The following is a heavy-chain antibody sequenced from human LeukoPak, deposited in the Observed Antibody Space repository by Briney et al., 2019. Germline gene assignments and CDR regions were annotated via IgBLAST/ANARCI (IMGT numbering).Heavy chain of an antibody. CDR3: ARIYYFGDNNWRYFDN. V-gene: IGHV3-7*01. CDR2: IDPDGSEK. J-gene: IGHJ4*02. D-gene: IGHD3-10*01. CDR1: GFTFNSYW. Sequence: GGSLRLSCAASGFTFNSYWMSWVRQAPGKGLEWVANIDPDGSEKQYGDSVKGRFTASRDNAKNSLYLQMNSLRAEDTAIYYCARIYYFGDNNWRYFDNWGQGTLVTVSS.